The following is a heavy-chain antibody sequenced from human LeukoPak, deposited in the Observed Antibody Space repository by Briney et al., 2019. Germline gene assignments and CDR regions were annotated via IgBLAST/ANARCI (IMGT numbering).Heavy chain of an antibody. CDR3: ARGAKGYWYFDL. Sequence: GGSLRLSCAASGFTFSSYWMHWVRQAPGKGLVWVSRVNVDGSTYYADSVKGRFTVSRGNAENTLYLQVNSLGDEDTAVYYCARGAKGYWYFDLWGRGTLVTVSS. CDR1: GFTFSSYW. J-gene: IGHJ2*01. V-gene: IGHV3-74*01. CDR2: VNVDGST.